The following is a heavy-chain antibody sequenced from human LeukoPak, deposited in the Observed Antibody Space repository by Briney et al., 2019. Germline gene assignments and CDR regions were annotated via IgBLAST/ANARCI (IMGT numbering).Heavy chain of an antibody. J-gene: IGHJ1*01. V-gene: IGHV5-51*01. D-gene: IGHD2-2*01. Sequence: GESLKISCKGSGYSFTSYWIGWVRQMPGKGLEWMGIIYPGDSDTRYSPSFQGQVTISADKSISTAYLQWSSLKASDTAMYYCARRDSHCSSTSCPPPYFQHWGQGTLVTVSS. CDR3: ARRDSHCSSTSCPPPYFQH. CDR2: IYPGDSDT. CDR1: GYSFTSYW.